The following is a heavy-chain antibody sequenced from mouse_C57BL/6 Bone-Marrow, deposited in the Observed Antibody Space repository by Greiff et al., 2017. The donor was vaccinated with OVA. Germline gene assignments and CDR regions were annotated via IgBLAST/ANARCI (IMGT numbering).Heavy chain of an antibody. Sequence: QVQLQQPGAELVMPGASVKLSCKASGYTFTSYWMHWVKQRPGQGLEWIGEIDPSDSYTNYNQKFKGKSTLTVDKSSSTDYMQLSSLTSEDSAVYYCARDGSFAYWGQGTLVTVSA. CDR3: ARDGSFAY. CDR1: GYTFTSYW. D-gene: IGHD1-1*01. CDR2: IDPSDSYT. J-gene: IGHJ3*01. V-gene: IGHV1-69*01.